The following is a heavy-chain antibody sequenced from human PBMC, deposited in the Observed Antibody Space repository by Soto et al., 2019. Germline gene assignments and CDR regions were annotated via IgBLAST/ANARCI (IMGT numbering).Heavy chain of an antibody. J-gene: IGHJ2*01. D-gene: IGHD2-2*01. Sequence: QAQLQQWGAGLLKPSETLSLTCAVSNGSFSGYYGSWIRQPPGKGLEWIGEIAHGGSTNYSPSLKSRVTMSVDTSKNQFSLKVTSVTAADTAVYYCARGLTRAEPWYFGLWGRGTLVTVSS. CDR2: IAHGGST. V-gene: IGHV4-34*01. CDR1: NGSFSGYY. CDR3: ARGLTRAEPWYFGL.